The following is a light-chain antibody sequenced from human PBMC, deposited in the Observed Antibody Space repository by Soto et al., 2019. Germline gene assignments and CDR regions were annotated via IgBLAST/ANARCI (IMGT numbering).Light chain of an antibody. V-gene: IGKV3-11*01. Sequence: ETVMTQSPATLSVSPGEIATLSCRTSQSVSSYLAWYQQKPGQAPRLLIYDASNRATGIPARFSGSGSGTDFTLTISSLEPEDFAVYYCQQRSNWPPITFGQGTRLEIK. J-gene: IGKJ5*01. CDR1: QSVSSY. CDR3: QQRSNWPPIT. CDR2: DAS.